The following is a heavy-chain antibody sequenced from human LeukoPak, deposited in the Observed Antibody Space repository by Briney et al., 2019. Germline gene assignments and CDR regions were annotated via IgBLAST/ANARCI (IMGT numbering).Heavy chain of an antibody. J-gene: IGHJ6*03. CDR3: ARGAVLRRYYYMDV. CDR2: INHSGST. Sequence: SETLSLTCAVYGGSFSGYYWSWIRQPPGKGLEWIGEINHSGSTNYNPSLKSRVTISVDTSKNQFSLKLSSVTAADTAVYYCARGAVLRRYYYMDVWGKGTTVTVSS. D-gene: IGHD2-8*01. CDR1: GGSFSGYY. V-gene: IGHV4-34*01.